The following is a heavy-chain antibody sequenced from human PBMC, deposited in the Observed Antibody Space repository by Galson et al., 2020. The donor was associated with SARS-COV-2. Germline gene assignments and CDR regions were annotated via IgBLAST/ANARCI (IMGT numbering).Heavy chain of an antibody. V-gene: IGHV1-2*05. D-gene: IGHD3-3*01. Sequence: ASVKVSCKASGYTFTGYYMHWVRQAPGQGLEWMGRINPNSGGTNYAQKFQGRVTMTRDTSISTAYMELSRLRSDDTVVYYCARERLPYYDFWIEPGGVEGGYYYYGMDFWGQGTTVTVSS. CDR1: GYTFTGYY. CDR2: INPNSGGT. J-gene: IGHJ6*02. CDR3: ARERLPYYDFWIEPGGVEGGYYYYGMDF.